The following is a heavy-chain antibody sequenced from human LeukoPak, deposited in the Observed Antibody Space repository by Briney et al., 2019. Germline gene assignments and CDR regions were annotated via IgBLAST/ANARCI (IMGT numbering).Heavy chain of an antibody. CDR2: IPSDGSYT. Sequence: GRSLRLSCAASGFNFNSHGMHWVRQAPGKGLEWVALIPSDGSYTYYADSVKGRFTISRDNAKNSLYLQMNSLRAEDTAVYYCARDWFGYCSGGSCYSFDYWGQGTLVTVSS. CDR1: GFNFNSHG. D-gene: IGHD2-15*01. V-gene: IGHV3-30*03. CDR3: ARDWFGYCSGGSCYSFDY. J-gene: IGHJ4*02.